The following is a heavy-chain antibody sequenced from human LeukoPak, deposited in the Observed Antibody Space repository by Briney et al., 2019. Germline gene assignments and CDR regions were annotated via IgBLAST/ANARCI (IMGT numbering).Heavy chain of an antibody. J-gene: IGHJ4*01. CDR2: ISSSGSTI. D-gene: IGHD6-13*01. CDR1: GFTFSSYE. V-gene: IGHV3-48*03. Sequence: GGSLRLSCAASGFTFSSYEMNWVRQAPGKGLEWVSYISSSGSTIYYADSVKGRFTISRDNAKNSLYLQMNSLRAEDTAVYYCASKRKQQLGADWGHGTLVTVSS. CDR3: ASKRKQQLGAD.